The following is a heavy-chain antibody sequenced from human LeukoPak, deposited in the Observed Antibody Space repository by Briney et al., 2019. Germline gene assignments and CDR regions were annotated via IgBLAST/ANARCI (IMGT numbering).Heavy chain of an antibody. Sequence: SETLSLTCTVSGGSISGYFWSWIRQPPRKGPEWIGYIYSTGTTNCSPSLSSRVTISVDTSKNQLSLNLRFVTATDTAVYHCARHNPPPTGFCSGTSCFMSGSQYFYMDVWGKGTSVTVS. J-gene: IGHJ6*03. CDR1: GGSISGYF. CDR2: IYSTGTT. CDR3: ARHNPPPTGFCSGTSCFMSGSQYFYMDV. D-gene: IGHD2-2*01. V-gene: IGHV4-4*09.